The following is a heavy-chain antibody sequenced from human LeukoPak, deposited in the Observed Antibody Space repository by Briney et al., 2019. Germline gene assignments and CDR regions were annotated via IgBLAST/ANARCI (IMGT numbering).Heavy chain of an antibody. CDR1: GYTFTGYY. CDR2: INHNSGGT. CDR3: ARGLRVWGSYRLVFGYDY. V-gene: IGHV1-2*02. J-gene: IGHJ4*02. Sequence: ASVIVSCKASGYTFTGYYMHWVQQAPGQGLEWLGWINHNSGGTNYAQKFQGRVTMTRDTCISTAYMEMCTLRSEDTAVCYSARGLRVWGSYRLVFGYDYWGQGTLVTVSS. D-gene: IGHD3-16*02.